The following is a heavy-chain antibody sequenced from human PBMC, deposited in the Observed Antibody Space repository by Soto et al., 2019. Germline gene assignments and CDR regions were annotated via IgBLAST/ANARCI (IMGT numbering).Heavy chain of an antibody. J-gene: IGHJ4*02. CDR3: ASGRWLHPFAY. D-gene: IGHD5-12*01. Sequence: QVQLVQSGAEVKKPGASVKVSCKASGYTFTSYYMHWVRQAPGQGLERMGIINPSGGSTSYAQKFQGRVTMTRDTSTITVYMELSSLRSEDTAVYYCASGRWLHPFAYWGQGTLVTVSS. CDR2: INPSGGST. CDR1: GYTFTSYY. V-gene: IGHV1-46*01.